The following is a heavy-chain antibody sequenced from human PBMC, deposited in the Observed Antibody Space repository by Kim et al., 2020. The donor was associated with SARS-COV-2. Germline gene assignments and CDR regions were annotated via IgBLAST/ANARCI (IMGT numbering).Heavy chain of an antibody. CDR3: ARDWAVAAAFDY. D-gene: IGHD6-19*01. Sequence: YAEKLQDRLTLTADTSTRTTYMELTNLTSADTGIYFCARDWAVAAAFDYWGQGTHVTVSS. J-gene: IGHJ4*01. V-gene: IGHV1-18*01.